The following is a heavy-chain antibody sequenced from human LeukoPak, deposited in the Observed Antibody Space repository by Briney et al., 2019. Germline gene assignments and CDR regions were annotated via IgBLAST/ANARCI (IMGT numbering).Heavy chain of an antibody. J-gene: IGHJ4*02. Sequence: PGRSLRLSCAASGFTFSSYGMHWVRQAPGKGLEWVAVISYDGSNKYYADSVKGRFTISRDNSKNTLYLQMNSLRAEDTAVYYCAKASHCGGDCYSFDYWGQGTLVTVSS. V-gene: IGHV3-30*18. CDR2: ISYDGSNK. D-gene: IGHD2-21*02. CDR3: AKASHCGGDCYSFDY. CDR1: GFTFSSYG.